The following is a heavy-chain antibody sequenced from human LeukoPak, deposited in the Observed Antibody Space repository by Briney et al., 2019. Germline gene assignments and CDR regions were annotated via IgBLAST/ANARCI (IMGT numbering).Heavy chain of an antibody. CDR3: ARVGRSDYYDSSGYYHDYYHFDY. D-gene: IGHD3-22*01. J-gene: IGHJ4*02. V-gene: IGHV3-74*01. CDR1: GFTFSSYW. Sequence: GGSLRLSCAASGFTFSSYWMHWVRQAPGKGLVWVSRINSDGSSTAYADSVKGRFTISRDNAKNTLHLQMNSLRAEDTAVYYCARVGRSDYYDSSGYYHDYYHFDYWGQGTLVTVSS. CDR2: INSDGSST.